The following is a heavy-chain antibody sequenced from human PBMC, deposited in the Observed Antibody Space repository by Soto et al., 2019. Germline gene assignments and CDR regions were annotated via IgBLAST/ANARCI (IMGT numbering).Heavy chain of an antibody. J-gene: IGHJ5*02. V-gene: IGHV3-11*04. Sequence: GGAPRLSRAASGFTFSDYYMSWIRQAPGEGVGGGSYISSSGSTIYYADSVKGRFTISRDNAKNSLYLQMNSLRAEDTAVYYCARAKGDCSGGSCYVWSLWFDPWGQGTLVTVSS. CDR2: ISSSGSTI. CDR1: GFTFSDYY. CDR3: ARAKGDCSGGSCYVWSLWFDP. D-gene: IGHD2-15*01.